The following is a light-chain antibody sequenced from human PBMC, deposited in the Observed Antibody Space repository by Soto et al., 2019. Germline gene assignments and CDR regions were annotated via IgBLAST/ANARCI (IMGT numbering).Light chain of an antibody. CDR1: QNVFNN. Sequence: IVVTQSPVTLSVSPGERATLSCRASQNVFNNLAWYQQKPGQAPRLLIYGASTRATGIPARFSGSGSGTDFTLTINSLQSEDFGIYYCQQYNNWLTFGGGTKVDIK. CDR3: QQYNNWLT. J-gene: IGKJ4*01. V-gene: IGKV3-15*01. CDR2: GAS.